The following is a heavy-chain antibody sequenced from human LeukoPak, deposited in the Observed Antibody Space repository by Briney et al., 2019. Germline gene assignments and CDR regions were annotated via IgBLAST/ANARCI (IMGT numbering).Heavy chain of an antibody. Sequence: GESLKISCWGSGYSFTSYWIGWVRQMPGKGLEWMGIIYPGDSDTRYSPSFQGQVTISADKSISTAYLQWSSLKASDTAMYYCVSKVPGYSDYDFYDFDYWGQGTLVTVSS. CDR2: IYPGDSDT. V-gene: IGHV5-51*01. D-gene: IGHD5-12*01. J-gene: IGHJ4*02. CDR1: GYSFTSYW. CDR3: VSKVPGYSDYDFYDFDY.